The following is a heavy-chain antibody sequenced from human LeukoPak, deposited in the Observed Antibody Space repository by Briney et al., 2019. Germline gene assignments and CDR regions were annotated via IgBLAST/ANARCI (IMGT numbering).Heavy chain of an antibody. CDR2: IYYSGST. D-gene: IGHD2-15*01. CDR1: GGSISSYY. Sequence: PSETLSLTCTVSGGSISSYYWSWIRQPPGKGLEWIGYIYYSGSTNYNPSLKSRVTISVDTSKNQFSLKLSSVTAADTAVYYCARDSPPCSGGSCYSGLGGWFDPWGQGTLVTVSS. J-gene: IGHJ5*02. V-gene: IGHV4-59*01. CDR3: ARDSPPCSGGSCYSGLGGWFDP.